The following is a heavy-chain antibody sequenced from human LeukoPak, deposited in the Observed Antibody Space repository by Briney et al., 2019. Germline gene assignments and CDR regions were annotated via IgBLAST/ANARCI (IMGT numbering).Heavy chain of an antibody. J-gene: IGHJ4*02. CDR2: ISSSSSYT. Sequence: GGSLRLSCAASGFTFSDYYMSWIRQAPGKGLEWVSYISSSSSYTNYADSVKGRFTISRNNAKNSLYLQMNSLRAEDTAVYYCARDRHSSSWYSDYWGQGNLVTVSS. CDR3: ARDRHSSSWYSDY. D-gene: IGHD6-13*01. CDR1: GFTFSDYY. V-gene: IGHV3-11*06.